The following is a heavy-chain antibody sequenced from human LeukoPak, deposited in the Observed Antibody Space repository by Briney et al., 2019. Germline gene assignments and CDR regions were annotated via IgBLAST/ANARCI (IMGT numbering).Heavy chain of an antibody. CDR1: GFTFDDYA. CDR2: ISWNSGSI. J-gene: IGHJ4*02. CDR3: ARAGTLDS. D-gene: IGHD1-7*01. V-gene: IGHV3-9*01. Sequence: PGRSLRLSCAASGFTFDDYAMHWVRQAPGKGLEWVSGISWNSGSIGYADSVKGRFTISRDNAKNSLYLQMNSLRAEDTASYYCARAGTLDSWGQGTLVTVSS.